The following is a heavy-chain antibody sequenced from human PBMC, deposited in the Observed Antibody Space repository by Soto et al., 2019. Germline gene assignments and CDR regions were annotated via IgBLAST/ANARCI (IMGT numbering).Heavy chain of an antibody. CDR2: ISGSGSFT. V-gene: IGHV3-23*01. D-gene: IGHD3-10*01. CDR3: AKIPTGSGSSKFDY. Sequence: GGSLRLSCAASGFTFRTYAMNWDRQAPGKGLEWISAISGSGSFTHYADSVRGRFTISRDNSQNQLYLQMNNLRGDDTAMYYCAKIPTGSGSSKFDYWGQGSQVTVSS. CDR1: GFTFRTYA. J-gene: IGHJ4*02.